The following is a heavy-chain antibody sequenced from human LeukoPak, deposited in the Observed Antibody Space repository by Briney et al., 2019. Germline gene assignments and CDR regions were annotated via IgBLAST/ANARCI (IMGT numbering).Heavy chain of an antibody. CDR2: TYYRSKWFH. J-gene: IGHJ6*02. Sequence: SQTLPLTCAISGDGVSSTTAAWNWIRQSPSRGLEWLGRTYYRSKWFHDYAVSMRSRITISPDTSKNQFSLQLNSVTPEDTAFYYCARDTPGPEYYYGMDVWGQGTTVTVSS. D-gene: IGHD1-14*01. CDR3: ARDTPGPEYYYGMDV. CDR1: GDGVSSTTAA. V-gene: IGHV6-1*01.